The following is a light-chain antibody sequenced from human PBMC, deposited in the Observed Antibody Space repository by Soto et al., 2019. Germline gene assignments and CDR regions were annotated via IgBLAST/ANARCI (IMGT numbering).Light chain of an antibody. V-gene: IGKV3-15*01. Sequence: EIVMTQSPATLSVSPGERATLSCRASQSVSSNLAWYQQKPGQAPRLLIYGASTRATGIPARFSGSGSGTXXXXXXXSLQSEDFAVYYCQQYNNWLLLTFGGGTKVEIK. CDR3: QQYNNWLLLT. CDR1: QSVSSN. J-gene: IGKJ4*01. CDR2: GAS.